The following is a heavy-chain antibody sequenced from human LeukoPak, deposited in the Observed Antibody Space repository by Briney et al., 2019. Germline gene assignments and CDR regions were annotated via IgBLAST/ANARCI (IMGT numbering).Heavy chain of an antibody. CDR2: INHSGST. CDR1: GGSFSGYY. D-gene: IGHD2-2*01. Sequence: PSETLSLTCAVYGGSFSGYYWSWIRQPPGKGLEWIGEINHSGSTNYNPSLKSRVTISVDTSKNQFSLKLSSVTAADTAVYYCARGYCSSTSCYEDYYYYYMDVWGKGTTVTVS. J-gene: IGHJ6*03. CDR3: ARGYCSSTSCYEDYYYYYMDV. V-gene: IGHV4-34*01.